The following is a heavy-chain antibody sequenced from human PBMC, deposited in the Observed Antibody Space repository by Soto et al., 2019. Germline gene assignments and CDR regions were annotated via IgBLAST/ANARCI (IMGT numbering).Heavy chain of an antibody. J-gene: IGHJ4*02. V-gene: IGHV4-34*01. CDR1: GGALYCYC. CDR3: ARLPYIPRGYRYGYRGATPDY. Sequence: PSGSQYLKCAVSGGALYCYCWSGVRQPPGKGLEWIGEINHSGSTNYNPSLKSRVTISVDTSKNQFSLKLSSVTAADTAVYYCARLPYIPRGYRYGYRGATPDYWGEATLVTVSS. D-gene: IGHD5-18*01. CDR2: INHSGST.